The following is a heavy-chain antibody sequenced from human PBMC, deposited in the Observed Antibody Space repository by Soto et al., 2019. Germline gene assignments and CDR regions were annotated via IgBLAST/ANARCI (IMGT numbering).Heavy chain of an antibody. V-gene: IGHV1-46*01. CDR1: RYTFTSYY. CDR3: ARTAYYYDSSGYFSDY. CDR2: INPSGGST. Sequence: GAGVKVSCKASRYTFTSYYMHLVRQSPGQGLEWMGIINPSGGSTSYAQKFQGRVTMTRDTSTSTVYMELSSLRSEDTAVYYCARTAYYYDSSGYFSDYWGQGTLVTVSS. J-gene: IGHJ4*02. D-gene: IGHD3-22*01.